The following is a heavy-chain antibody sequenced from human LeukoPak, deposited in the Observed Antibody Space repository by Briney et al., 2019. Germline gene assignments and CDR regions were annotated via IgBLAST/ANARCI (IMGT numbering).Heavy chain of an antibody. V-gene: IGHV3-7*01. J-gene: IGHJ4*02. CDR3: VRGTGRFEY. CDR2: IKQDGSEK. Sequence: GGSLRLSCAASGFTFSNYWMSWVRQAPGKGLEWVANIKQDGSEKYYVDSVKGRFTISRDNAKNSLHLQMNSLRVEDTAVYYCVRGTGRFEYWGQGTLVTVSS. D-gene: IGHD1-1*01. CDR1: GFTFSNYW.